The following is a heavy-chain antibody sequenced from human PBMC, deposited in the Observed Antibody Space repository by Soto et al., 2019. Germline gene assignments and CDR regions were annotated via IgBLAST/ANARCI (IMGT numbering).Heavy chain of an antibody. D-gene: IGHD6-19*01. CDR1: GDSVSINSAA. CDR2: TYYRSKWYN. CDR3: ARDRDIAVAGTPFYYYYGMDV. V-gene: IGHV6-1*01. Sequence: SQTLSLTCAISGDSVSINSAAWNLIRQSPSRGLEWLGRTYYRSKWYNDYAVSVKSRITINPDTSKNQFSLQLNSVTPEDTAVYYCARDRDIAVAGTPFYYYYGMDVWGQGTTVTVSS. J-gene: IGHJ6*02.